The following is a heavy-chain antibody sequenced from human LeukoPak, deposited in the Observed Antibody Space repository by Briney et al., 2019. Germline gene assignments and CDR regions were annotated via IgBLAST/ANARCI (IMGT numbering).Heavy chain of an antibody. CDR2: IYYRGST. CDR3: ARGGDYGDLRYFDY. D-gene: IGHD4-17*01. Sequence: SETLSLTCTVSGGSINNYYWSWIRQPPGKGLEWIGYIYYRGSTNYNPSLKSRVTFSVDTSKNLFSLKLNSVTAADTAVYYCARGGDYGDLRYFDYWGQGTLVTVSS. V-gene: IGHV4-59*01. J-gene: IGHJ4*02. CDR1: GGSINNYY.